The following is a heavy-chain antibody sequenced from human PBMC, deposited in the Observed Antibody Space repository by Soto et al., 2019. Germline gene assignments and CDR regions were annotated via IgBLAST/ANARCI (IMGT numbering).Heavy chain of an antibody. CDR1: GFTFSSYG. D-gene: IGHD3-10*01. V-gene: IGHV3-30*18. J-gene: IGHJ4*02. CDR2: ISYDGSNK. Sequence: GGSLRLSCAASGFTFSSYGMHWVRQAPGKGLEWVAVISYDGSNKYYADSVKGRFTISRDNSKNTLYLQMNSLRAEDTAVYYCAKGIITMVRGLPDHWGQGTLVTVSS. CDR3: AKGIITMVRGLPDH.